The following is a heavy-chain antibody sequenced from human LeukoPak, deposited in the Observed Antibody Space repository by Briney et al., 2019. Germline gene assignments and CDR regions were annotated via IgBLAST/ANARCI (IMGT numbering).Heavy chain of an antibody. CDR2: ISGGGGST. CDR1: GFTFSSYA. CDR3: AEGSPGDDAFDI. Sequence: GGSLRLSCAASGFTFSSYAMSWVRQAPGKGLEWVSAISGGGGSTYYADSVKGRFTISRDNSKNTLYLQMNSLRAEDTAVYYCAEGSPGDDAFDIWGQGTMVPVSS. V-gene: IGHV3-23*01. J-gene: IGHJ3*02. D-gene: IGHD3-16*01.